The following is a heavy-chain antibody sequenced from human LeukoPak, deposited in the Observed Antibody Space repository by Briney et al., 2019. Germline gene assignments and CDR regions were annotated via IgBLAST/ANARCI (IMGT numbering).Heavy chain of an antibody. V-gene: IGHV3-7*01. D-gene: IGHD6-19*01. J-gene: IGHJ4*02. Sequence: GGSLRLSCAASEFTFSSYWMTWVRQAPGKGLEWVANIKEDGSEKYYEDSVKGRFTISRDNTKNLLYLEMNRLRAEDTAVYYCASYRLVWLPAPVFDYWGQGTLVTVSS. CDR1: EFTFSSYW. CDR2: IKEDGSEK. CDR3: ASYRLVWLPAPVFDY.